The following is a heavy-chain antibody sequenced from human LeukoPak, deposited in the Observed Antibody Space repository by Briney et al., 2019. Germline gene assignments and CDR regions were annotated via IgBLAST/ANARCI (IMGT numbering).Heavy chain of an antibody. CDR2: IYYSGST. CDR3: ASAIVVVPAAINYYYYGMDV. D-gene: IGHD2-2*02. J-gene: IGHJ6*02. Sequence: SETLSLTCTVSGGSISSYYWSWIRQPPGKGLEWIGYIYYSGSTYYNPSLKSRVTISVDTSKNQFSLKLSSVTAADTAVYYCASAIVVVPAAINYYYYGMDVWGQGTTVTVSS. CDR1: GGSISSYY. V-gene: IGHV4-59*06.